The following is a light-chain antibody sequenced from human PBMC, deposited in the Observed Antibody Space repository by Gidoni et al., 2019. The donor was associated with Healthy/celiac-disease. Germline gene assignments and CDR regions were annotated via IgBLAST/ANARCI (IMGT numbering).Light chain of an antibody. Sequence: DIQLTQSHSTRSASGGDIATITCRASQSISSWLAWYQQKSGKAPKLLIYDASSLESGVPSRFSGSGSGTEFTLTISSLQPDDFATYYCQQYNSWWTFGQGTKVEIK. V-gene: IGKV1-5*01. CDR1: QSISSW. J-gene: IGKJ1*01. CDR2: DAS. CDR3: QQYNSWWT.